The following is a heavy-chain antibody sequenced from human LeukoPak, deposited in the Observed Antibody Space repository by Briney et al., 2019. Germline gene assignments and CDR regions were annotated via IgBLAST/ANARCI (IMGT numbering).Heavy chain of an antibody. J-gene: IGHJ4*02. CDR1: GITFSDYA. V-gene: IGHV3-23*01. Sequence: PGGSLRLSCAASGITFSDYAMSWVRQAPGKGLEWVSGISDSGRSTYYTDSVRGRCTISRDISKNMVYLQLNNLRAEDTALYFCARHDSFIPFWGQGTLVSVSS. D-gene: IGHD5-18*01. CDR3: ARHDSFIPF. CDR2: ISDSGRST.